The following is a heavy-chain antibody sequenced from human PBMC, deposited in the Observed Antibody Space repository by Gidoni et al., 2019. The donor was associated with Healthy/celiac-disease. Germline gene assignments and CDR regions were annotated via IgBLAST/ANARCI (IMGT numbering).Heavy chain of an antibody. Sequence: EVQLVESGGGLVKPGRSLRLSCTASGFPFGDYAMSWFRQAPGKGLEWVGFIRSKAYGGTTEYAASVKGRFTISRDDSKSIAYLQMNSLKTEDTAVYYCTRDNCSGGSCPVDYWGQGTLVTVSS. D-gene: IGHD2-15*01. V-gene: IGHV3-49*05. CDR2: IRSKAYGGTT. J-gene: IGHJ4*02. CDR1: GFPFGDYA. CDR3: TRDNCSGGSCPVDY.